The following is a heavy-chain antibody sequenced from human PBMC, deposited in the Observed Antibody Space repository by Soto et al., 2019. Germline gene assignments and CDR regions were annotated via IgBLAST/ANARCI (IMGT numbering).Heavy chain of an antibody. CDR1: GVTLTNSA. D-gene: IGHD2-21*01. CDR2: IVVGSGDT. J-gene: IGHJ2*01. Sequence: QMQLVQSGPEVKTPGTSVKVSCKATGVTLTNSALQRVRQARGQRLEWLGWIVVGSGDTNYAQKLQERVTITRDASTSTLYMELSNLRSDETAVYYCAAVQRWLLRDRYFDLWGRGTLVTVSS. CDR3: AAVQRWLLRDRYFDL. V-gene: IGHV1-58*01.